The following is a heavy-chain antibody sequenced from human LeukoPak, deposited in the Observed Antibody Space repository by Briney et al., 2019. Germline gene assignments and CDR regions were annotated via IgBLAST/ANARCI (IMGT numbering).Heavy chain of an antibody. V-gene: IGHV3-49*04. CDR3: TRHYGSGSYRLDY. Sequence: PGGSLRLSCAASGFTFSGSVLLWVRQAPGKGLEWVGFIRSKAYGGTTDYAASVKGRFTISRDDSKSIAYLQMNSLKTEDTAVYYCTRHYGSGSYRLDYWGQGTLVTVSS. J-gene: IGHJ4*02. CDR2: IRSKAYGGTT. D-gene: IGHD3-10*01. CDR1: GFTFSGSV.